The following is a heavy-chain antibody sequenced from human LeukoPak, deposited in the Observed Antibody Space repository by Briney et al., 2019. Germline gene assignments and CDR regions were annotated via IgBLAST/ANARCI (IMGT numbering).Heavy chain of an antibody. D-gene: IGHD2-15*01. Sequence: SETLSLTCAVSGGSISNGGYSWSWIRQPPGKGLEWIGLIYHSGTTHYSPSLKSRLTFSLDKSKNQFSLNLTSVTAADTAVYYCARLSLHCSGGSCYRGAFDSWGQGTLVTVSS. CDR1: GGSISNGGYS. V-gene: IGHV4-30-2*01. CDR3: ARLSLHCSGGSCYRGAFDS. CDR2: IYHSGTT. J-gene: IGHJ1*01.